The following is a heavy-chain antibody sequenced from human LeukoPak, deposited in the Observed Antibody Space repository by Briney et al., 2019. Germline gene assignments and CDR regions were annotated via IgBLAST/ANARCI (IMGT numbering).Heavy chain of an antibody. CDR3: ARYGSGSYAYGMAV. CDR1: GGSISSYY. CDR2: IYYSGST. J-gene: IGHJ6*02. D-gene: IGHD3-10*01. Sequence: SESLSLTCTVSGGSISSYYWSWVRQPPGRGLEWIGYIYYSGSTNYNPSLKSRVTISVDTSKNQFSLKLSSVTAADTAAYYCARYGSGSYAYGMAVWGQGTTVTVSS. V-gene: IGHV4-59*08.